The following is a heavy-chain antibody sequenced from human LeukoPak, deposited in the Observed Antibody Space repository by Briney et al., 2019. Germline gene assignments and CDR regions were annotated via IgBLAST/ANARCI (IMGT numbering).Heavy chain of an antibody. V-gene: IGHV1-2*02. D-gene: IGHD5-18*01. J-gene: IGHJ4*02. Sequence: GASVKVSCKASGYTFTGYYMHWVRQAPGQGLEWMGWINPNSGGTNYAQKFQGRVTMTRDTSISTAYMELSRLRSDDTAVYYCARGSGYSYVAPWYWGQGTLVTVSS. CDR3: ARGSGYSYVAPWY. CDR1: GYTFTGYY. CDR2: INPNSGGT.